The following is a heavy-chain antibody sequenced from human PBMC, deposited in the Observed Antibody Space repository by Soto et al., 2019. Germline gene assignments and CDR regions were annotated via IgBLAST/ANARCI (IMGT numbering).Heavy chain of an antibody. V-gene: IGHV4-59*01. CDR1: GGSISSYY. J-gene: IGHJ3*02. CDR2: IYYSGST. Sequence: SETLSLTCTASGGSISSYYWSWIRQPPGKELEWIGYIYYSGSTNYNPSLKGRVTISVDTSKNQFSLKLSSVTAADTAVYYCAREDDILTGYYISAAFDIWGQGTMVTVSS. CDR3: AREDDILTGYYISAAFDI. D-gene: IGHD3-9*01.